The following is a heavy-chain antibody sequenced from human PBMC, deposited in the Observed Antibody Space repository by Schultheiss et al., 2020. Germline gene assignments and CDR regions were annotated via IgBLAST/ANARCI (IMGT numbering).Heavy chain of an antibody. CDR2: ISSSSSYI. CDR1: GFTFNEYG. V-gene: IGHV3-21*01. Sequence: GGSLRLSCAASGFTFNEYGMTWVRQVPGKGLEWVSSISSSSSYIYYADSVKGRFTISRDNAKNSLYLQMNSLRAEDTAVYYCARAGMGYYYYYGMDVWGQGTTVTVSS. CDR3: ARAGMGYYYYYGMDV. D-gene: IGHD1-14*01. J-gene: IGHJ6*02.